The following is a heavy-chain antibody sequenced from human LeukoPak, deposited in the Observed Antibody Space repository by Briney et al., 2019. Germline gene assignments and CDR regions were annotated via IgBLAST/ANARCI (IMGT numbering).Heavy chain of an antibody. J-gene: IGHJ4*02. CDR1: GGTVSTYY. CDR3: ASAAGWLRFDF. Sequence: SETLSLTCTVSGGTVSTYYWSWIRQPPGKGLEWIGNIYYSGSTNYNPSLKSRVTISLDTSKNQFSLKLSSVTAADTAVYYCASAAGWLRFDFWGQGTLVTVSS. V-gene: IGHV4-59*08. D-gene: IGHD6-19*01. CDR2: IYYSGST.